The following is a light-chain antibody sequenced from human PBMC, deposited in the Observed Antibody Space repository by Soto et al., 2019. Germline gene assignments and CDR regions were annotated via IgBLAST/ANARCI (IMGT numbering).Light chain of an antibody. J-gene: IGKJ1*01. CDR1: QRFGSSN. Sequence: EIVLTQSPGTLSLSPGERGTLSCRASQRFGSSNLAWYQQKPGQAPRLLIYSTSSRATGIPDRFSGSGSGTEFTLTISSLRSEDFAVYFCQQYYNWPRTFGQGTKVDIK. CDR2: STS. V-gene: IGKV3-20*01. CDR3: QQYYNWPRT.